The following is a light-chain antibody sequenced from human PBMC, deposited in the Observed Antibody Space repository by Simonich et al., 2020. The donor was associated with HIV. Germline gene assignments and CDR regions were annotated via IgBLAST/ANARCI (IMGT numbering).Light chain of an antibody. CDR3: QQYYITPHT. J-gene: IGKJ1*01. CDR1: QSVLYSSNNKNY. Sequence: DIVMTQSPDSLAVSLGGRATITCKSSQSVLYSSNNKNYLAWYQQKPGQPPNLLIYWAATREAGVPDRFSGSGSGTDFTLTISSLQAEDVAVYYCQQYYITPHTFGQGTKVEIK. CDR2: WAA. V-gene: IGKV4-1*01.